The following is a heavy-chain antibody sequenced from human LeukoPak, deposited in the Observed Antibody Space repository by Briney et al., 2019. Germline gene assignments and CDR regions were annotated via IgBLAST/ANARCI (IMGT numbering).Heavy chain of an antibody. Sequence: ASVEVSCKVSGYTLTELSMHWVRQAPGKGLEWMGGFDPEDGETIYAQKFQGRVTMTEDTSTDTAYMELSSLRSEDTAVYYCATDNWNDAFDAFDIWGQGTMVTVSS. V-gene: IGHV1-24*01. J-gene: IGHJ3*02. CDR1: GYTLTELS. CDR3: ATDNWNDAFDAFDI. D-gene: IGHD1-20*01. CDR2: FDPEDGET.